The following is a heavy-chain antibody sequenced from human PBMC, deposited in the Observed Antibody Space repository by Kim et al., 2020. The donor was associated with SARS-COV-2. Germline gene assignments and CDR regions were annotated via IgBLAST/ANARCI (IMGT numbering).Heavy chain of an antibody. CDR1: GFTFSGSP. Sequence: GGSLRLSCVASGFTFSGSPIHWVRQAAGKGLEWVGRVGHKAHNYATTYGASVKCSFTIYRDDSKTTAYLQMNSLKTEDTAVYYCTSLITAWGQGTLVTVSS. J-gene: IGHJ4*02. CDR2: VGHKAHNYAT. D-gene: IGHD6-25*01. CDR3: TSLITA. V-gene: IGHV3-73*01.